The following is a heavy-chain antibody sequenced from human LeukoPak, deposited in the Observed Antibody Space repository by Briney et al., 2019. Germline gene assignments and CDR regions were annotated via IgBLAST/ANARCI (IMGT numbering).Heavy chain of an antibody. J-gene: IGHJ4*02. Sequence: PSETLSLTCTVSGGSISSSSYYWGWIRQPPGKGLEWIGSIYYSGSTYYNPSLKSRVTISVDTSKNQFSLKLSSVTAADTAAYYCARVNRRYYYDSSGYPDYWGQGTLVTVSS. D-gene: IGHD3-22*01. CDR3: ARVNRRYYYDSSGYPDY. V-gene: IGHV4-39*01. CDR2: IYYSGST. CDR1: GGSISSSSYY.